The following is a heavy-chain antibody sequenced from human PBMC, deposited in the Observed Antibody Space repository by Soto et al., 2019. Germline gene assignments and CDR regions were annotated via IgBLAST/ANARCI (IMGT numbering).Heavy chain of an antibody. CDR3: ASLGGGYSYGYGLDY. V-gene: IGHV4-39*01. J-gene: IGHJ4*02. Sequence: SETLSLTCTVSGGSISSSSYYWGWIRQPPGKGLEWIGSIYYSGSTYYNPSLKSRVTISVDTSKNQFSLKLSSVTAADTAVYYCASLGGGYSYGYGLDYWGQGTLVTVSS. D-gene: IGHD5-18*01. CDR2: IYYSGST. CDR1: GGSISSSSYY.